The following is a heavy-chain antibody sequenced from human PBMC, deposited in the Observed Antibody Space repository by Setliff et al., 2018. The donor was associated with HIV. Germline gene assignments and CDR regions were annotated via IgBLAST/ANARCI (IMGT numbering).Heavy chain of an antibody. CDR2: IIPIFGTA. V-gene: IGHV1-69*05. D-gene: IGHD6-6*01. J-gene: IGHJ4*02. Sequence: SVKVSCKASGGTFSSYAISWVRQAPGQGLEWMGGIIPIFGTANDAQKFQGRVTITTDESTSTAYMELSSLRSEDTAVYYCARTRLVGAARPYYFDYWGQGTLVTVSS. CDR3: ARTRLVGAARPYYFDY. CDR1: GGTFSSYA.